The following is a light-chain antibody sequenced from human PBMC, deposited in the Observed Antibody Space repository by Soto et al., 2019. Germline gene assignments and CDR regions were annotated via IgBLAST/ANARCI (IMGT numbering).Light chain of an antibody. J-gene: IGKJ4*01. Sequence: DIQMTQSPSSVSASVGDRVTITCRASQGISRWIAWYQQRPGKAPKVLIHAASSLQSGVPSRLSGSGSVTDFTLSISSLQPEDFGIYYCQQTYSFPLTFGGGTRVEIK. CDR3: QQTYSFPLT. CDR1: QGISRW. V-gene: IGKV1D-12*01. CDR2: AAS.